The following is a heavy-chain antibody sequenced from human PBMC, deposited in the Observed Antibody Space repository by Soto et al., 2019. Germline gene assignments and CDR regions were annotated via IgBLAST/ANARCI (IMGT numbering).Heavy chain of an antibody. CDR2: FYYSGST. D-gene: IGHD3-10*01. V-gene: IGHV4-31*03. J-gene: IGHJ6*03. CDR1: GCSISSGGYY. Sequence: QVQLQVSGPGLVKPSQTLSLTCTVSGCSISSGGYYWSWILQHPGKGLEWIGYFYYSGSTYYTPSLKSGVTISVDTSKNQCSLKLSSVTAADTAVYYCARGRGYYMDVWGKGTTVTVSS. CDR3: ARGRGYYMDV.